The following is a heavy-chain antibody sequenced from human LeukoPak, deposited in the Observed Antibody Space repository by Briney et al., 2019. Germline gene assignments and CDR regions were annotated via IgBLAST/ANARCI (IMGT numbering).Heavy chain of an antibody. D-gene: IGHD3-22*01. CDR3: ARGRGYYESSGYSPAPFDY. Sequence: SETLSLTCTVSGGSISSYYWSWIRQPPGKGLEWIGYIYYSGSTNYNPSLKSRVTISVDTSKNQFSLKLSSVTAADTAVYYCARGRGYYESSGYSPAPFDYWGQGTLVTVSS. CDR2: IYYSGST. CDR1: GGSISSYY. J-gene: IGHJ4*02. V-gene: IGHV4-59*01.